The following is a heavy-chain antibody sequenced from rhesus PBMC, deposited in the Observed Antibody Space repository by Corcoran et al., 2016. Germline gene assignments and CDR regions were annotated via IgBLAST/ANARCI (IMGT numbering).Heavy chain of an antibody. CDR3: ARDYSSGWSGGLDS. V-gene: IGHV4-173*01. CDR1: GGSISSNW. D-gene: IGHD6S26*01. Sequence: QLQLQESGPGLVKPSETLSLNCAVSGGSISSNWWRWIRQPTGTGLEWIGRISGSGGSTSYNPSLKSRVTISTDTSKNQLSLKLISVTAADTAVYYCARDYSSGWSGGLDSWGQGVVVTVSS. J-gene: IGHJ6*01. CDR2: ISGSGGST.